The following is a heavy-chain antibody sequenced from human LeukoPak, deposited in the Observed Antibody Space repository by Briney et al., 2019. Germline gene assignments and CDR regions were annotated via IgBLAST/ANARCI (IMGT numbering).Heavy chain of an antibody. D-gene: IGHD3-10*01. CDR2: INPSGGST. CDR1: GYTFTSYY. Sequence: ASVKVSCKASGYTFTSYYMHWVRQAPGQGLEWMGIINPSGGSTSYAQKFQGRVTMTRDMSTSTVYMELSSLRSEDTAVYYCAKGTYGSGTYGSIDYWGQGTLVTVSS. CDR3: AKGTYGSGTYGSIDY. J-gene: IGHJ4*02. V-gene: IGHV1-46*01.